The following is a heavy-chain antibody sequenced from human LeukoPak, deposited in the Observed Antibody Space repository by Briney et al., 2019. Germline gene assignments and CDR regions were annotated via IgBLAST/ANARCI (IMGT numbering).Heavy chain of an antibody. CDR1: DDSITMYY. D-gene: IGHD4-11*01. CDR3: ARGRVSSSTWHSTYYYYFYMDV. CDR2: VDHTGST. Sequence: SETLSLTCSVSDDSITMYYWTWIRQPPGKGLEWIGYVDHTGSTNFNPSLNGRVTIFRDKSRNLFSLRLTSVTAADTAVYFCARGRVSSSTWHSTYYYYFYMDVWGKGTTVTISS. V-gene: IGHV4-59*01. J-gene: IGHJ6*03.